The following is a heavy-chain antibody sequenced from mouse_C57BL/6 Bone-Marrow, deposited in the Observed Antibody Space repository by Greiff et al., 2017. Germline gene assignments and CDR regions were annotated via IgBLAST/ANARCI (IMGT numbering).Heavy chain of an antibody. CDR3: ARELWYFDV. CDR1: GFTFSDYG. V-gene: IGHV5-17*01. CDR2: ISSGSSTI. J-gene: IGHJ1*03. Sequence: EVKLVESGGGLVKPGGSLKLSCAASGFTFSDYGMHWVRQAPEKGLEWVAYISSGSSTIYYADTVKGRFTISRDNAKNTLFLQMTSLRSEDTAMYYCARELWYFDVWGTGTTVTVSS.